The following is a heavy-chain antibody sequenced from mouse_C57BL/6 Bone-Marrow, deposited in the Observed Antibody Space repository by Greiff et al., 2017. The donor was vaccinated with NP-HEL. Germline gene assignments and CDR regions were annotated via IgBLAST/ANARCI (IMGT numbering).Heavy chain of an antibody. D-gene: IGHD1-1*01. CDR1: GYTFTSYG. CDR3: ARGYYGPAWFAY. Sequence: VQLQQSGAELARPGASVKLSCKASGYTFTSYGISWVKQRTGQGLEWIGEIYPRSGNTYYNEKFKGKATLTADKSSSTAYMELRSLTSEDSAVYFCARGYYGPAWFAYWGQGTLVTVSA. J-gene: IGHJ3*01. V-gene: IGHV1-81*01. CDR2: IYPRSGNT.